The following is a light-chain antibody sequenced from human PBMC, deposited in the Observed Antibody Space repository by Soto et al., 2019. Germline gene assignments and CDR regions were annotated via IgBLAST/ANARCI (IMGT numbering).Light chain of an antibody. CDR3: QHYNSYSEA. Sequence: IQMSQSPSTLSGSVGQRVTITFPASQTISSWLAWYQQKPGKAPKLLIYKASTLKSGVPSRFSGSGSGTEFTLTISSLQPDDFATYYCQHYNSYSEAFSQGTKVDIK. CDR2: KAS. J-gene: IGKJ1*01. CDR1: QTISSW. V-gene: IGKV1-5*03.